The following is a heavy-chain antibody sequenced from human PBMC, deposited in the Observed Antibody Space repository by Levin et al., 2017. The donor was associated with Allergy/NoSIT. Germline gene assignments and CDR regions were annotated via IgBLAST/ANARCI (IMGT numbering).Heavy chain of an antibody. V-gene: IGHV1-2*02. D-gene: IGHD2-21*02. CDR1: GYTFIGYQ. CDR2: INPNSGAT. CDR3: ARAYCGGDCRVDY. Sequence: ASVKVSCKASGYTFIGYQINWVLQAPGQGLEWVGWINPNSGATNYAQKFQGRVSMTRDTSISTAYMELTSLSADDTAVFFCARAYCGGDCRVDYWGQGTLVTVSS. J-gene: IGHJ4*02.